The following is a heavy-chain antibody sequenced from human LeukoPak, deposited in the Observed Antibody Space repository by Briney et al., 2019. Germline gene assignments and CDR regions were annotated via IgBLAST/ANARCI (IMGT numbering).Heavy chain of an antibody. J-gene: IGHJ3*02. CDR3: ARGDYVDAFDI. CDR1: GGSFSGYY. D-gene: IGHD4-17*01. CDR2: INHSGST. V-gene: IGHV4-34*01. Sequence: SETLSLTCAVYGGSFSGYYWSWIRQPPGKGLEWIGEINHSGSTNYNPSLKSRVTMSVDTSKNQFSLKLSSVTAADTAVYYCARGDYVDAFDIWGQGTMVTVSS.